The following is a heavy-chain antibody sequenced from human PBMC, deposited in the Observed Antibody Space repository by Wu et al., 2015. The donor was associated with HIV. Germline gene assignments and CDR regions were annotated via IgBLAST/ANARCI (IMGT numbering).Heavy chain of an antibody. J-gene: IGHJ6*02. V-gene: IGHV1-58*02. Sequence: QLVQSGPEVKKPGTSVKVSCKASGFTFTSSAMQWVRQARGQRLEWIGWIVVGSGNTNYAQKFQERVTITRDMSTSTAYMELSSLRSEDTAVYYCAADKGVGSYRPLLYYYGMDVWGQGTTVTVSS. CDR3: AADKGVGSYRPLLYYYGMDV. CDR2: IVVGSGNT. D-gene: IGHD3-10*01. CDR1: GFTFTSSA.